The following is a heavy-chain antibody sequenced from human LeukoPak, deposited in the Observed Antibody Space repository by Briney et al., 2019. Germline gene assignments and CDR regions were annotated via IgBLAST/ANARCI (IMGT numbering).Heavy chain of an antibody. V-gene: IGHV5-51*01. Sequence: GGSLRLSCTASGFTFTNYAMSWVRQAPGKGLEWMGIIYPGDSDTRYSPSFQGQVTISADKSISTAYLQWSSLKASDTAMYYCARSTYDILTGYPSGHFDYWGQGTLVTVSS. D-gene: IGHD3-9*01. CDR2: IYPGDSDT. CDR1: GFTFTNYA. J-gene: IGHJ4*02. CDR3: ARSTYDILTGYPSGHFDY.